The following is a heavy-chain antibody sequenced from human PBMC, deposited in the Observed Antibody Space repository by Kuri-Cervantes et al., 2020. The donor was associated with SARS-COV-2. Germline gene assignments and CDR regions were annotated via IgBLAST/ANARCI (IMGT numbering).Heavy chain of an antibody. V-gene: IGHV1-2*02. CDR1: GYTFTGYY. CDR3: ASRSSQNYYYYYYMDV. CDR2: INPNSGGT. D-gene: IGHD2-2*01. Sequence: ASVKVSCKASGYTFTGYYMHWVRQAPGQGLEWMGWINPNSGGTNYAQKFQGRVTMTRDTSISTAYMELSRLRSGDTAVYYCASRSSQNYYYYYYMDVWGKGTTVTVSS. J-gene: IGHJ6*03.